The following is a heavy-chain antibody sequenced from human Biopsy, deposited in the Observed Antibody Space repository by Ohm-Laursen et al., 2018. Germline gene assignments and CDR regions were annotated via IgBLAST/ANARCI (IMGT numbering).Heavy chain of an antibody. CDR1: GFTFSSHG. Sequence: SLRLSCAASGFTFSSHGMHWVLQAPGKGLEWVAHFSYDGINKHYADSVKGRFTISRDDAQNSLYLHMNSLRAEDTAVYYCARLNSGTYDASDLWGQGTMVIVSS. CDR3: ARLNSGTYDASDL. V-gene: IGHV3-30*03. D-gene: IGHD1-26*01. CDR2: FSYDGINK. J-gene: IGHJ3*01.